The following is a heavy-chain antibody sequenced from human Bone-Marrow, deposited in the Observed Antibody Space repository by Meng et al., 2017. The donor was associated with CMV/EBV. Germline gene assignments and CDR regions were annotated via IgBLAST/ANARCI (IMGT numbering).Heavy chain of an antibody. V-gene: IGHV3-30*02. Sequence: GESLKISCAASGFTFDNYGMHWVRQTPGKGLEWVAFIRHDGTNKYYGDSVKGRFTISRDNSKNTVYLQMNSLRAEDTAVYYCARGLSGSYDLPFDYWGQGTLVTVSS. CDR3: ARGLSGSYDLPFDY. CDR2: IRHDGTNK. CDR1: GFTFDNYG. D-gene: IGHD1-26*01. J-gene: IGHJ4*02.